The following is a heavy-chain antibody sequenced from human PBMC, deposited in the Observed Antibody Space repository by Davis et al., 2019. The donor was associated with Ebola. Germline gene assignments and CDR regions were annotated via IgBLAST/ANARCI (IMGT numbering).Heavy chain of an antibody. CDR2: ISSSGSTI. Sequence: GESLKISCAASGFTFSDYYMSWIRQAPGKGLEWVSYISSSGSTIYYADSVKGRFTISRDNSKNTLYLQMNSLRAEDTAVYYCAVGGIAAGLFDYWGQGTLVTVSS. V-gene: IGHV3-11*01. D-gene: IGHD6-13*01. J-gene: IGHJ4*02. CDR1: GFTFSDYY. CDR3: AVGGIAAGLFDY.